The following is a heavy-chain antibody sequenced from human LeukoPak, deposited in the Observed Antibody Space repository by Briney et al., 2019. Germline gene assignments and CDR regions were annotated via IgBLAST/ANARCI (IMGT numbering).Heavy chain of an antibody. D-gene: IGHD2-2*01. CDR1: GGSFSGYY. Sequence: KPSETLSLTCAVYGGSFSGYYWSWIRQPPGKGLEWIGEINHSGSTNYNPSLKSRVTISVDTSKNQFSLKLSSVTAADTAVYYCARFATRGVVPAAHNNWFDPWGQGTLVTVSS. CDR3: ARFATRGVVPAAHNNWFDP. CDR2: INHSGST. J-gene: IGHJ5*02. V-gene: IGHV4-34*01.